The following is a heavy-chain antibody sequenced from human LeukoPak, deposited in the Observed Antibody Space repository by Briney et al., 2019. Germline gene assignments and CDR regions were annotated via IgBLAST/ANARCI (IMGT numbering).Heavy chain of an antibody. J-gene: IGHJ6*03. Sequence: SETLSLTCAVYGGSFSGYYWSWIRQPPGEGLEWIGEINHSGSTNYNPSLKSRVTISVDTSKNQFSLKLSSVTAAGTAVYYCARNGHNYYDRKYYYYYYMDVWGKGTTVTVSS. V-gene: IGHV4-34*01. CDR2: INHSGST. CDR1: GGSFSGYY. D-gene: IGHD3-22*01. CDR3: ARNGHNYYDRKYYYYYYMDV.